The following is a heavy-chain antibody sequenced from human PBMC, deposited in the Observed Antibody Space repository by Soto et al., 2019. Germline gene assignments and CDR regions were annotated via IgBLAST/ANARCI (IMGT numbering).Heavy chain of an antibody. CDR3: ARKVIIGTPRGAFDI. J-gene: IGHJ3*02. Sequence: XVSLSRSCAASRFTFSTHGMNWVRHAPGKGLEWVSYISSSNIQYADSVRGRFTISRDSAKTSLYLQMNSLRDEDTAVYYCARKVIIGTPRGAFDIWGQGTMVTVSS. CDR1: RFTFSTHG. V-gene: IGHV3-48*03. D-gene: IGHD1-20*01. CDR2: ISSSNI.